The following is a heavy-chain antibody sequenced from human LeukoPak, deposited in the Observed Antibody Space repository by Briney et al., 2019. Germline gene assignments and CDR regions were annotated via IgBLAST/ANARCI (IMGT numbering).Heavy chain of an antibody. Sequence: GGSLRLSCAASGFTFSSYGMSWVRQAPGKGLEWVANIRQDGSEKYYVDSVKGQFTISRDNAKNSLYLQMTSLRAEDTAVYYCARENRSTSCCFDYWGQGTLVTVSS. CDR2: IRQDGSEK. V-gene: IGHV3-7*01. CDR1: GFTFSSYG. J-gene: IGHJ4*02. D-gene: IGHD2-2*01. CDR3: ARENRSTSCCFDY.